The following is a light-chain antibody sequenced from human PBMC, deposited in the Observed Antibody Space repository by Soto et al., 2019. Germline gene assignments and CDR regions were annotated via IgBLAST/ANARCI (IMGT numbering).Light chain of an antibody. V-gene: IGLV4-69*02. Sequence: QLVLTQSPSASAFLGASVKLTCTLSSGHSSYVIAWHQQQPEKGPRYLMKLNSDGSHSKGDGIPDRFSGSSSGAERYLIISSLQSEDEADYYCQTWGTGIHVVFGGGTKVTVL. CDR1: SGHSSYV. CDR2: LNSDGSH. J-gene: IGLJ2*01. CDR3: QTWGTGIHVV.